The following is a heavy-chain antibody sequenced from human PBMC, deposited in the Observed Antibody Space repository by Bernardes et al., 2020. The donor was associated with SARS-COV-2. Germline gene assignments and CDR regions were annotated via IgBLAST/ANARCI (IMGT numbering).Heavy chain of an antibody. CDR2: IYYSGST. CDR1: GGSISSYY. J-gene: IGHJ4*02. CDR3: ARIVVPAAYNYFDY. D-gene: IGHD2-2*01. Sequence: SETLSLTCTVSGGSISSYYWSWIRQPPGKGLEWIGYIYYSGSTNYNPSLKSRVTISVDTSKNQFSLKLSSVTAADTAVYYCARIVVPAAYNYFDYWGQGTLVTVSS. V-gene: IGHV4-59*08.